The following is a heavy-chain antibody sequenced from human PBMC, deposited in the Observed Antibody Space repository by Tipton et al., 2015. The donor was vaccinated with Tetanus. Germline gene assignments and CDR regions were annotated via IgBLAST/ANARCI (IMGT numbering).Heavy chain of an antibody. CDR2: IYYSGDT. V-gene: IGHV4-59*01. J-gene: IGHJ4*02. D-gene: IGHD5-12*01. CDR3: ARANNDYPKKGPFDY. Sequence: GLVKPSETLSLSCTVSGGSISNYYWNWIRQSPGKGLEWLGNIYYSGDTDYNPSLQSRATISLDTAKKRFSLRLRSMTAADTAVYYCARANNDYPKKGPFDYWGPGILVIVSS. CDR1: GGSISNYY.